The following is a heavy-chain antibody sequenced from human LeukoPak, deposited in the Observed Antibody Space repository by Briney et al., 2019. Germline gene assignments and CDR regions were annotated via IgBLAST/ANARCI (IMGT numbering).Heavy chain of an antibody. D-gene: IGHD3-10*01. V-gene: IGHV3-30*02. CDR3: AKDALGSGWFEQRFYYYYMDV. CDR2: IRYDGSNK. J-gene: IGHJ6*03. CDR1: GFTFSSYG. Sequence: PGGSLRLSCAASGFTFSSYGMPWVRQAPGKGLEWVAFIRYDGSNKYYADSVKGRFTISRDNSKNTLYLQMNSLRAEDTAVYYCAKDALGSGWFEQRFYYYYMDVWGKGTTVTISS.